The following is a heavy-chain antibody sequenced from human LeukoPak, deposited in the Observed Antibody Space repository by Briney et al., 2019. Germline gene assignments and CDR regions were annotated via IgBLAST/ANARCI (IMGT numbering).Heavy chain of an antibody. CDR3: ARHHGRGVVVVAATGAFDY. CDR2: IYYSGST. Sequence: SETLSLTCTVSGGSISSYYWSWIRQPPGKGLEWIGYIYYSGSTNYNPSLKSRVTISVDTSKNQFSLKLSSVTAADTAVYYCARHHGRGVVVVAATGAFDYWGQGTLVTVSS. J-gene: IGHJ4*02. V-gene: IGHV4-59*08. D-gene: IGHD2-15*01. CDR1: GGSISSYY.